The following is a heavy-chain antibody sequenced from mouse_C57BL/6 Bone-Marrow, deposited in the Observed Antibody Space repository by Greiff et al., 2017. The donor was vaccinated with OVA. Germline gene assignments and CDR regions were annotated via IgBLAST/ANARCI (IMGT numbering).Heavy chain of an antibody. Sequence: VQLQQSGAELVRPGASVKLSCTASGFNIKDDYMHWVKQRPEQGLEWIGWIDPENGDTEYASKFQGKATITADTSSNTAYLQLSSLSSEDTAVYYCTTNDGRAMDYWGQGTSVTVSS. D-gene: IGHD1-1*01. CDR2: IDPENGDT. V-gene: IGHV14-4*01. CDR3: TTNDGRAMDY. J-gene: IGHJ4*01. CDR1: GFNIKDDY.